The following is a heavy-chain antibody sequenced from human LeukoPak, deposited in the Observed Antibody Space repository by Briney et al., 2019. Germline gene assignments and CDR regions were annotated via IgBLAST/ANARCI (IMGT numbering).Heavy chain of an antibody. Sequence: SETLSLTCTVSGGSISSGDYYWSWIRQPPGKGLEWIGYIYYSGSTYYNPSLKSRVTISVDTSKNQFSLKLSSVTAADTAVYYCAREGSYYDSSGYYASVGFDYWGQGTLVTVSS. CDR2: IYYSGST. D-gene: IGHD3-22*01. J-gene: IGHJ4*02. V-gene: IGHV4-30-4*08. CDR3: AREGSYYDSSGYYASVGFDY. CDR1: GGSISSGDYY.